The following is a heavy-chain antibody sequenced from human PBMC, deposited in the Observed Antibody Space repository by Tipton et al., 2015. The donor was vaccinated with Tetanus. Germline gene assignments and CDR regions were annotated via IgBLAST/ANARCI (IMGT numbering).Heavy chain of an antibody. Sequence: SLRLSCAASGFFFSTYGMHWVRQAPGKGLEWVAVVSHDGSKKYYADAVKGRFTISRDNSKNTLFLQMDSLRPDDTAVYYCARCSGGACYRGNHYYYGMDVWGQGTTVTVSS. J-gene: IGHJ6*02. V-gene: IGHV3-30*03. CDR3: ARCSGGACYRGNHYYYGMDV. D-gene: IGHD2-15*01. CDR1: GFFFSTYG. CDR2: VSHDGSKK.